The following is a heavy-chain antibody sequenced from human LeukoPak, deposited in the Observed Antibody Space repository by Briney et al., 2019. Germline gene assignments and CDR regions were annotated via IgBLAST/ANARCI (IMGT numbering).Heavy chain of an antibody. J-gene: IGHJ5*02. CDR2: VFRTGTA. CDR1: GASISRSTYY. Sequence: SSETLSLTCSVSGASISRSTYYWGWIRQPPGKGLEWIGSVFRTGTAYYNPSLRSRVTVSVDTSKNQFSLKLSSVTATDTAVYYCTKNDVGDYGTWGQGTLVIVSS. V-gene: IGHV4-39*01. D-gene: IGHD4-17*01. CDR3: TKNDVGDYGT.